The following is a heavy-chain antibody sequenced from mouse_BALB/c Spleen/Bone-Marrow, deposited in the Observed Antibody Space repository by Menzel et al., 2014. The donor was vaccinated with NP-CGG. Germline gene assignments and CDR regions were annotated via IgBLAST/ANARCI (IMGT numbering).Heavy chain of an antibody. CDR2: ILPGSGST. V-gene: IGHV1-9*01. D-gene: IGHD2-3*01. CDR3: AREEGYDGYPDY. CDR1: GYTFSSYW. J-gene: IGHJ2*01. Sequence: QVQLQQSGAELMKPGATVKISCEATGYTFSSYWIEWVKQRPGHGLEWIGEILPGSGSTNYNERFKGKATFTADTSSNTAYMQLSSLTSEDSAVYYCAREEGYDGYPDYWGQGTTLTVSS.